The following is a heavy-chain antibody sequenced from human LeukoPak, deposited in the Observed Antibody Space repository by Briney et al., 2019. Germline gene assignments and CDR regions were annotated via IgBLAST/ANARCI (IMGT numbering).Heavy chain of an antibody. CDR3: ARETPRNSFNI. Sequence: SQTLSLTCTVSGGSVNSGDYYWSWLRQPPGKGLEWIGYISYSGTTNYNPSLKSRVTISVDTSNNQFSLKVTSVTAADTAVYYCARETPRNSFNIWGQGTMVSVSS. J-gene: IGHJ3*02. CDR2: ISYSGTT. CDR1: GGSVNSGDYY. V-gene: IGHV4-30-4*01.